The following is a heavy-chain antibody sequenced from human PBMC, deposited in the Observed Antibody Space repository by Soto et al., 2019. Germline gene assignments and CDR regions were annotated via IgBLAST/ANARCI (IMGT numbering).Heavy chain of an antibody. CDR2: IYHSGST. CDR3: AAGAAATPHWFDT. CDR1: GGSISSGGYS. J-gene: IGHJ5*02. Sequence: PSETLSLTCAVSGGSISSGGYSWSWIRQPPGKGLEWIGYIYHSGSTYYNPSLKSRVTISVDRSKNQFSLKLSSVTAADTAVYYCAAGAAATPHWFDTWGQGTLVTVSS. V-gene: IGHV4-30-2*01. D-gene: IGHD6-13*01.